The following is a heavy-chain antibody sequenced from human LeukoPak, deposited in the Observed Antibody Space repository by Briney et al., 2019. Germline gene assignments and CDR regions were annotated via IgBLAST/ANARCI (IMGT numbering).Heavy chain of an antibody. CDR2: SSYSGST. V-gene: IGHV4-59*02. Sequence: SETLSLTCTVSGGSVRNYYWTWIRQSSGKGLEWIGYSSYSGSTNYNPSLKSRATISIDTSKNQFSLKLTSVTAADTAVYYCEGFGGVRHAGYWGQGTLVTVSS. J-gene: IGHJ4*02. D-gene: IGHD3-16*01. CDR3: EGFGGVRHAGY. CDR1: GGSVRNYY.